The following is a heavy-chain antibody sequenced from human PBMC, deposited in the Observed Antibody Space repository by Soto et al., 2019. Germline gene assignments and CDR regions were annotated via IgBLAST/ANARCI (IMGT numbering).Heavy chain of an antibody. Sequence: ASVKLSCKASGDNFTSYYMHWVRQAPRQGLEWMAIINPSGGSTSYAQKFQGRVTMTRDTSTSTVYMELSSLTSEDTAVYYCARAYYDILTGPMDGWGQGTTVTVSS. CDR1: GDNFTSYY. D-gene: IGHD3-9*01. J-gene: IGHJ6*02. CDR2: INPSGGST. CDR3: ARAYYDILTGPMDG. V-gene: IGHV1-46*01.